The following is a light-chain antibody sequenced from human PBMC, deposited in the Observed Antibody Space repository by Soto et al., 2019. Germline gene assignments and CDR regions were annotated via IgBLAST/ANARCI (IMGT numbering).Light chain of an antibody. Sequence: EIVLTHSPGTLSLSPGERATLSCRASQSVSGSYLAWYQQRPGQAPRLLIYGASTRATGIPDRFSGSGSGTDFTLTISRLEPEDFAVYYCQQYGSSRTFGQGTKVDIK. CDR1: QSVSGSY. CDR3: QQYGSSRT. J-gene: IGKJ1*01. CDR2: GAS. V-gene: IGKV3-20*01.